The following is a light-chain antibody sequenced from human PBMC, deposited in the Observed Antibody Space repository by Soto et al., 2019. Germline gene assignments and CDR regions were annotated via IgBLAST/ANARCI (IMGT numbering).Light chain of an antibody. CDR3: QSYDGGRSGYV. Sequence: QSVLTQPPSVSGSPGQRVTISCTGSGSHIGAGFDVHWYQQLPGTAPQLLIYGNSNRPSGVPDRFSGSKSGTSASLAITGLQAEDEADYYCQSYDGGRSGYVFGTGTKLTVL. CDR2: GNS. J-gene: IGLJ1*01. CDR1: GSHIGAGFD. V-gene: IGLV1-40*01.